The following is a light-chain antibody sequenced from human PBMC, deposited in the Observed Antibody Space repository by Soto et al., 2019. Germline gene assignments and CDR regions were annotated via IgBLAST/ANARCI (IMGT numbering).Light chain of an antibody. CDR3: QENGGSPLT. CDR1: QSVDAGF. CDR2: GAS. V-gene: IGKV3-20*01. Sequence: EIVLTQSPGTLSLSSGERATLSCRAHQSVDAGFLAWYQRRPGQAPRLLIYGASTRASGIPQRFSGGGSGTDFTLTISGLEPEDFAVYYCQENGGSPLTFGQGTRLEIK. J-gene: IGKJ5*01.